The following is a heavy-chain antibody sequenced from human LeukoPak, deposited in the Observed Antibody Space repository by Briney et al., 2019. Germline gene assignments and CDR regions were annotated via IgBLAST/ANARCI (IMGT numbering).Heavy chain of an antibody. V-gene: IGHV1-18*01. J-gene: IGHJ4*02. CDR1: GYTFTTYG. D-gene: IGHD3-9*01. CDR3: ARETYSNILTGTDY. Sequence: ASVKVSCKASGYTFTTYGLSWVRQAPGQGLEWLGWISTYDDNIKYAQSLQGRLTLTIDTSTSTAYMDLRSLTSDDTAVYYCARETYSNILTGTDYWGPGTLVTVSS. CDR2: ISTYDDNI.